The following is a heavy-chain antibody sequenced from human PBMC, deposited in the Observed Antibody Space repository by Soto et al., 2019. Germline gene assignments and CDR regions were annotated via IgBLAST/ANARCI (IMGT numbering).Heavy chain of an antibody. V-gene: IGHV3-33*01. D-gene: IGHD4-17*01. Sequence: GGSLRLSCAASGFTFSSYGMHWVRQAPGKGLEWVAVIWYDGSNKYYADSVKGRFTISRDNSKNTLYLQMNSLRAEDTAVYYCASSIYGDYRLSAVSASSYYYYMDVWGKGTTVTVSS. CDR1: GFTFSSYG. J-gene: IGHJ6*03. CDR2: IWYDGSNK. CDR3: ASSIYGDYRLSAVSASSYYYYMDV.